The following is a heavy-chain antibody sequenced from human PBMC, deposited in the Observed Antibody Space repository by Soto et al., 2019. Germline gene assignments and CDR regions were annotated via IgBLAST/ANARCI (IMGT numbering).Heavy chain of an antibody. CDR2: LVGSGDPI. Sequence: EVQLLESGGGLVQPGGSLRLSCAASGFNFTAYAMSWVRQAPGKGLEWVSGLVGSGDPIFYAASVRGRFTVSRDNSKNTLFRQMSSLRADDTAIYYCAKDAIANNGIWEPFDMWGRGTGVTVSS. CDR1: GFNFTAYA. D-gene: IGHD2-8*01. V-gene: IGHV3-23*01. CDR3: AKDAIANNGIWEPFDM. J-gene: IGHJ3*02.